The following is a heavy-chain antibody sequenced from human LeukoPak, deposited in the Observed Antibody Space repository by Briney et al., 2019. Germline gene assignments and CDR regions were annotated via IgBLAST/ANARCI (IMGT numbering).Heavy chain of an antibody. J-gene: IGHJ4*02. CDR2: ISYDRSNK. Sequence: LSLTCAVSGGSISSSNWWSWVRQPPGKGLEWVAVISYDRSNKYYADSVKGRFTISRDNSKNTLYLQMNSPRAEDTAVYYCAKETGSAVGSTDFDYWGQGTLVTVPS. CDR3: AKETGSAVGSTDFDY. V-gene: IGHV3-30*18. CDR1: GGSISSSNW. D-gene: IGHD4-17*01.